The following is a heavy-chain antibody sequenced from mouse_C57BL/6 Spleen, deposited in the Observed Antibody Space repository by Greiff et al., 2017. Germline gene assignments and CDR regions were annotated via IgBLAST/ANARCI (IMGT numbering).Heavy chain of an antibody. D-gene: IGHD1-1*01. V-gene: IGHV1-15*01. J-gene: IGHJ4*01. CDR2: IDPETGGT. CDR1: GYTFTDYE. Sequence: QVQLQQSGAELVRPGASVTLSCKASGYTFTDYEMHWVKQTPVHGLEWIGAIDPETGGTAYNQKFKGKAILTADKSSSTAYMELRSLTSEDSAVYYCTRTPLRDYAMDYWGQGTSVTVSS. CDR3: TRTPLRDYAMDY.